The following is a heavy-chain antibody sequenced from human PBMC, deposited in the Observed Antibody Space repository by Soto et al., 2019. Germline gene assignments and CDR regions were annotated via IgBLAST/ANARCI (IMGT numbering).Heavy chain of an antibody. J-gene: IGHJ3*01. CDR1: GDSVSSDITS. V-gene: IGHV6-1*01. CDR2: TYYRSKWFH. Sequence: QGQLQQSGPGLVKPSQTLSLTCAISGDSVSSDITSWNWIRQSPSRGVECLGRTYYRSKWFHDYAASVKSRITINPDTSKNQFSLELNSITPEDTALYYCARGKALDVWGQGTVVTVSS. CDR3: ARGKALDV. D-gene: IGHD3-10*01.